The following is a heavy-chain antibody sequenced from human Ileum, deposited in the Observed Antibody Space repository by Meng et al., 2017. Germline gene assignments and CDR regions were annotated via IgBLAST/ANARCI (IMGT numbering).Heavy chain of an antibody. J-gene: IGHJ4*02. CDR2: IFQSGRT. Sequence: QVPLQGSGPRLVKPSGTLSLTCAVSGTWWSWVRQPPGKGLEWIGEIFQSGRTNYNPSLKSRVTISIDKSKSQISLQLSAVTAADTAVYSCATSNDRDVYYLGYWGQGTLVTVPS. CDR1: GTW. V-gene: IGHV4-4*02. CDR3: ATSNDRDVYYLGY. D-gene: IGHD3-22*01.